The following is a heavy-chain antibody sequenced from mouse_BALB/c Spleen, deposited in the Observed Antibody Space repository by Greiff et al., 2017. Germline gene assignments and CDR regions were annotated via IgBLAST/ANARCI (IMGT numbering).Heavy chain of an antibody. J-gene: IGHJ3*01. Sequence: EVQGVESGGGLVKPGGSLKLSCAASGFTFSDYYMYWVRQTPEKRLEWVATISDGGSYTYYPDSVKGRFTISRDNAKNNLYLQMSSLKSEDTAMYYCARDEEHRFAYWGQGTLVTVSA. CDR2: ISDGGSYT. CDR3: ARDEEHRFAY. V-gene: IGHV5-4*02. CDR1: GFTFSDYY.